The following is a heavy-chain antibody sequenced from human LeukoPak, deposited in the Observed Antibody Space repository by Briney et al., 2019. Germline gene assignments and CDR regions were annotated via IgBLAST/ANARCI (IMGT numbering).Heavy chain of an antibody. D-gene: IGHD2-8*01. CDR2: IYSGGST. Sequence: GGSLRLSCAASGFTVSSNYMSWVRQAPGKGLEWVSVIYSGGSTYYADSVKGRFTISRDNSKNTLYLQMNSLRADDTAVYYCARGDPQEWSPVGYYYYYGMDVWGQGTTVTVSS. CDR1: GFTVSSNY. J-gene: IGHJ6*02. V-gene: IGHV3-53*01. CDR3: ARGDPQEWSPVGYYYYYGMDV.